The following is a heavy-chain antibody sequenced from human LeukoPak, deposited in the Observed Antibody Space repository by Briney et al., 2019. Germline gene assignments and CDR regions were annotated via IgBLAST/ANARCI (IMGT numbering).Heavy chain of an antibody. CDR2: IYYSGST. Sequence: SETLSLTCTVSGGSISSYYWSWIRQPPGKGLEWIGYIYYSGSTNYNPPLKSRVTISVDTSKNQFSLKLSSVTAADTAVYYCARGQGSWYGYGTLLYWGQGTLVTVSS. J-gene: IGHJ4*02. V-gene: IGHV4-59*01. CDR3: ARGQGSWYGYGTLLY. D-gene: IGHD6-13*01. CDR1: GGSISSYY.